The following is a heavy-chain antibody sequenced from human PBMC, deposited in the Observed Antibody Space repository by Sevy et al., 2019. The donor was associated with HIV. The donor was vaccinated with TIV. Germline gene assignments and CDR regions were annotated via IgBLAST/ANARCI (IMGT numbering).Heavy chain of an antibody. CDR2: FDRTDIT. CDR3: VRDERAIASHFDY. V-gene: IGHV3-48*02. CDR1: GFTLSSYT. D-gene: IGHD2-21*01. J-gene: IGHJ4*02. Sequence: GGSRRLSCEASGFTLSSYTMNWVRQSPEKGLEWVATFDRTDITHYADSVKGRFIISRDTAKKSLFLQMNSLRDDDTAMYFCVRDERAIASHFDYWGRGTLVTVSS.